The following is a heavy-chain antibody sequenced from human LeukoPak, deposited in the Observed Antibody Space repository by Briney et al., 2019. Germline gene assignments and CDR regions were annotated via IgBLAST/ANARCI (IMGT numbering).Heavy chain of an antibody. J-gene: IGHJ3*02. CDR3: ARSSGSGSNAFDI. CDR1: GFTFSSYE. Sequence: PGGSLRLSCAASGFTFSSYEMNWVRQAPGKGLEWVSYISSSGSTIYYADSVKGRFTISRDNAKNSLYLQMNSLRAEDTAVYYCARSSGSGSNAFDIWGQGTMVTVSS. V-gene: IGHV3-48*03. D-gene: IGHD3-10*01. CDR2: ISSSGSTI.